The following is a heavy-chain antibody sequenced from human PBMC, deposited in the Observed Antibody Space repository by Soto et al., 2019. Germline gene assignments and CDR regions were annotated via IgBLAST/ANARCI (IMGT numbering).Heavy chain of an antibody. J-gene: IGHJ6*02. CDR3: ARSRGYSYGYESNYYYYGMDV. D-gene: IGHD5-18*01. CDR1: GYTFTSYG. CDR2: ISAYNGNT. Sequence: SVKVSCKASGYTFTSYGISWVRQAPGQGLEWMGWISAYNGNTNYAQKLQGRVTMTTDTSTSTAYMELRSLRSDDTAVYYCARSRGYSYGYESNYYYYGMDVWGQGTTVTVSS. V-gene: IGHV1-18*01.